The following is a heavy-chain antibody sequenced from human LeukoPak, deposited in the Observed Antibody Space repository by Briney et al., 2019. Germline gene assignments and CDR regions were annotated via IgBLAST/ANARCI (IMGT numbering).Heavy chain of an antibody. V-gene: IGHV3-30-3*01. J-gene: IGHJ4*02. CDR3: ARDYDWALDF. Sequence: GGSLRLSCAASGFTFSSYAMHWVRQAPGKGLEWVAVISYDGSNKYYADSVKGRFTISRDNSKNTLYLQMNSLRDEDTAVYYCARDYDWALDFWGQGTRVTVSS. D-gene: IGHD3-9*01. CDR1: GFTFSSYA. CDR2: ISYDGSNK.